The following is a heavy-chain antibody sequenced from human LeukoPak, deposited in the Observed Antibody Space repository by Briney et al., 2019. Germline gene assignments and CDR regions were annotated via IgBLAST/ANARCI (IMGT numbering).Heavy chain of an antibody. J-gene: IGHJ4*02. CDR1: GFTFSSYA. D-gene: IGHD6-13*01. CDR3: ARDLIAAAFGGSH. V-gene: IGHV3-30-3*01. Sequence: GGSLRLSCAASGFTFSSYAMHWVRQAPGKGLEWAAVISYDGSNKYYADSVKGRFTISRDNSKNTLYLQMNSLRAEDTAVYYCARDLIAAAFGGSHWGQGTLVTVSS. CDR2: ISYDGSNK.